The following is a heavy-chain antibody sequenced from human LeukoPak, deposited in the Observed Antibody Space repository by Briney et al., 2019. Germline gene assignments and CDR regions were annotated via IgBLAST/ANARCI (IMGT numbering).Heavy chain of an antibody. J-gene: IGHJ4*02. CDR3: ATDYYCSGGSCYPPD. V-gene: IGHV3-21*01. D-gene: IGHD2-15*01. CDR2: ISGSGNDI. Sequence: GGSLRLSCAASGFPFSIYTMNWVRQAPGKGLAWVSSISGSGNDIYYADSVKGRFTISRDNAKNSLYLQMNSLRAEDTAVYYCATDYYCSGGSCYPPDWGQGTLVTVSS. CDR1: GFPFSIYT.